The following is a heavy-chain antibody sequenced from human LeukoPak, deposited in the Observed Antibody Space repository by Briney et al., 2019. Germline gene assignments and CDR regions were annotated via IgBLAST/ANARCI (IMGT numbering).Heavy chain of an antibody. D-gene: IGHD5-12*01. CDR2: ISASNGIT. V-gene: IGHV1-18*01. CDR1: GYTFTSYG. Sequence: ASVKVSCKASGYTFTSYGISWVRQAPGQGLEWMGWISASNGITNYALKLQGRVTMTTDTPTSTAYMELRSLRSDDTAVYYCARVWKGATNSSYYGMDVGGQGTTVTVS. CDR3: ARVWKGATNSSYYGMDV. J-gene: IGHJ6*02.